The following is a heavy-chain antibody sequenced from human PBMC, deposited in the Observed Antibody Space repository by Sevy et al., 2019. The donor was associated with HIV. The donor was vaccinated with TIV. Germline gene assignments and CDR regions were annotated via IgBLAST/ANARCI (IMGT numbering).Heavy chain of an antibody. CDR3: ARDRRYYDFWSGYYNPYYYGMDV. CDR1: GFTFSSYA. CDR2: ISYDGSKK. D-gene: IGHD3-3*01. J-gene: IGHJ6*02. V-gene: IGHV3-30-3*01. Sequence: GGSLRLSCAASGFTFSSYAMHWVRQAPGKGLEWVAVISYDGSKKYYADSVKGRFTISRDNSKNTLYRQMNSLRAEDTAVYYCARDRRYYDFWSGYYNPYYYGMDVWGQGTTVTVSS.